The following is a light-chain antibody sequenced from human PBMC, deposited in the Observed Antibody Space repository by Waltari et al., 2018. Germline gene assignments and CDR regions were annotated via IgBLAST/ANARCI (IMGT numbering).Light chain of an antibody. CDR1: SSNIGSNT. Sequence: QSVLTQPPSASGPPGQRVTISCSGSSSNIGSNTVNWYQQPPGMAPKLITYSTNQRPSGVPDRFSGSKSGTSASLAISGLQSDDEADYYCAAWDVSLKGVFGGGTKVTVL. J-gene: IGLJ2*01. CDR2: STN. CDR3: AAWDVSLKGV. V-gene: IGLV1-44*01.